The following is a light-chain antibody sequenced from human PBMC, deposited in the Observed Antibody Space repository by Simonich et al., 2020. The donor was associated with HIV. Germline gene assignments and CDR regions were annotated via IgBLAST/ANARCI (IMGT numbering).Light chain of an antibody. CDR1: SSDIGGYNY. CDR3: SSYTSSLVV. V-gene: IGLV2-14*01. CDR2: EGS. Sequence: QSALTQPASVSGSPGQSITISCTGTSSDIGGYNYVSWYQQHPGKAPKLMIYEGSKRPSGVSNRFSGSKSGNTASLTISGLQAEDEADYYCSSYTSSLVVFGGGTKLTVL. J-gene: IGLJ3*02.